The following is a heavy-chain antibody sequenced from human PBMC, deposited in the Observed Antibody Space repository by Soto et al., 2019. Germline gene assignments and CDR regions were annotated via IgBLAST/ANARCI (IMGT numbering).Heavy chain of an antibody. CDR1: AACSGSPSNS. D-gene: IGHD2-21*01. Sequence: SAACSGSPSNSCVVFRQSPGKGLEWIGSIYYSGSTYYNASLKSRVTISVDTSKNQFSLKLSSVTAADTAGDYCARHVPTFEHVAF. J-gene: IGHJ3*01. CDR2: IYYSGST. V-gene: IGHV4-39*01. CDR3: ARHVPTFEHVAF.